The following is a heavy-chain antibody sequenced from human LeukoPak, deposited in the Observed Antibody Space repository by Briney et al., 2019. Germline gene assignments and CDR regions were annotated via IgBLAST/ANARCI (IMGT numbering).Heavy chain of an antibody. CDR3: ARSRYCSGTSCYFDY. D-gene: IGHD2-2*01. V-gene: IGHV3-74*01. Sequence: PGGALRLSCAASGFTFSSYWMHWVRQAPGKGLVWVSRINSDGSSTSYADSVKGRFTISRDNAKNTLYLQMNSLRAEDTAVYYSARSRYCSGTSCYFDYWGQGTLVTVSS. CDR2: INSDGSST. CDR1: GFTFSSYW. J-gene: IGHJ4*02.